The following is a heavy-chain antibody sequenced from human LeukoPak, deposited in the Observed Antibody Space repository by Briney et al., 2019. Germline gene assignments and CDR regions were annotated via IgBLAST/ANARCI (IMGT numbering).Heavy chain of an antibody. CDR2: ISGSGGST. CDR1: GFTFSNYD. V-gene: IGHV3-23*01. D-gene: IGHD2/OR15-2a*01. Sequence: PGGSLRLSCAASGFTFSNYDMSWVRQAPGKGLEWVSAISGSGGSTFYADSVKGRFTISRDNAKNSLYLQMNSLRAEDTAVYYCASVNINYYYYMDVWGKGTTVTVSS. J-gene: IGHJ6*03. CDR3: ASVNINYYYYMDV.